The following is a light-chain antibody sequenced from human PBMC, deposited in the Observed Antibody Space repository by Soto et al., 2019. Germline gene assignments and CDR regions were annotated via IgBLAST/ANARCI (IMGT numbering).Light chain of an antibody. Sequence: QPVLTQPPSVSGAPGQRVTISCTGSSSNIGAGYDVHWYQQLPGTAPKLLIYGNSNRPSGVPDRFSGSKSGTSASLAITGLRAEDEADYYCQSYDSSLGGWVFGGGTKVTVL. V-gene: IGLV1-40*01. J-gene: IGLJ3*02. CDR2: GNS. CDR1: SSNIGAGYD. CDR3: QSYDSSLGGWV.